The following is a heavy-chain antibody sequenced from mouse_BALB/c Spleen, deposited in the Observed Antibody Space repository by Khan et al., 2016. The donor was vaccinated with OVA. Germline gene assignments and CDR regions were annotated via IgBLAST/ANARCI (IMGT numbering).Heavy chain of an antibody. CDR2: IGSGSGST. D-gene: IGHD1-1*01. Sequence: DLVKPGASVKLSCKASGYTFTSYWINWIKQRPGLGLEWIGCIGSGSGSTSFNKMFTGKAILSVDTSSSTAYIQLPSLPSEDSAVYFRARSKYYGSGLYAMDYWVKEPQSPSPQ. CDR3: ARSKYYGSGLYAMDY. V-gene: IGHV1S41*01. CDR1: GYTFTSYW. J-gene: IGHJ4*01.